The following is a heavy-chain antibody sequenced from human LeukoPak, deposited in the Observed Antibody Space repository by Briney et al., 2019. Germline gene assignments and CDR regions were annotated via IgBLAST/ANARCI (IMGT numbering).Heavy chain of an antibody. D-gene: IGHD3-10*01. CDR2: ISSTSSTR. CDR3: ARCGDGLPCDFDN. Sequence: PGGSLRLSRAASAFTFSDYHMSWVRQAPGKGLAWVSYISSTSSTRYYADSVKGRFTISRDNAKNSLYLQMDSLRAEDTAVYYCARCGDGLPCDFDNWGQGTLVTVSS. J-gene: IGHJ4*02. CDR1: AFTFSDYH. V-gene: IGHV3-11*04.